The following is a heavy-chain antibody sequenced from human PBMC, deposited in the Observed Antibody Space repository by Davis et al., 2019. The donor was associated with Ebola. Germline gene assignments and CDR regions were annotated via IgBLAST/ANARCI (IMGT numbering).Heavy chain of an antibody. CDR1: GFSFSSYW. Sequence: GGSLRLSCAASGFSFSSYWMSWVRQAPGKGLEWVANIKQDGSEKYYVESVEGRFTISRDNAKNSLYLQMNSLRAEDTAVYYCARGPSTGNSFSYWGQGTLVTVSS. V-gene: IGHV3-7*01. CDR3: ARGPSTGNSFSY. D-gene: IGHD6-13*01. CDR2: IKQDGSEK. J-gene: IGHJ4*02.